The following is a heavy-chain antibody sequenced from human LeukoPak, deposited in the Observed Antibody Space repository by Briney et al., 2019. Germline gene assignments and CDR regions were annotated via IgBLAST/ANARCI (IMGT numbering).Heavy chain of an antibody. CDR1: GFTVSSNY. Sequence: GGSLRLSCAASGFTVSSNYMTWVRQAPGKGLEWVSVIYKNAITYYADTVKGRFTISRDNSKNMLYLQMNSLRAEDTAVYYCARDPWTNSDYDGFDYWGQGTLVTVSS. V-gene: IGHV3-53*01. CDR3: ARDPWTNSDYDGFDY. D-gene: IGHD5-12*01. CDR2: IYKNAIT. J-gene: IGHJ4*02.